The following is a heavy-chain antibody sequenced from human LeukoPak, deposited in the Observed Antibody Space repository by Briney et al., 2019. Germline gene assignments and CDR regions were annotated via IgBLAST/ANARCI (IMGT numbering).Heavy chain of an antibody. CDR1: GGSISSDY. Sequence: SETLSLTCTVPGGSISSDYWSWIRQSPGKGLEWIGYIHSSGTTNYNPSLHSRLTISVDPSQNQFPLRLNSATAPATALYYCARGPRGGYNCFDPWGQGTLVIVCS. D-gene: IGHD3-16*01. V-gene: IGHV4-59*01. CDR2: IHSSGTT. J-gene: IGHJ5*02. CDR3: ARGPRGGYNCFDP.